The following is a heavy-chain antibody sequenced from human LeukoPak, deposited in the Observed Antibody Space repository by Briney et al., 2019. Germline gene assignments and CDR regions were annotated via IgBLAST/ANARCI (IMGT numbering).Heavy chain of an antibody. J-gene: IGHJ4*02. V-gene: IGHV4-59*11. CDR2: IYYTGST. D-gene: IGHD3-10*01. Sequence: SETLSLTCTVSGGSISPLYWSWIRQPPGKGLEFIGYIYYTGSTNFNPSLKSRVALSVDTSKNQFSLKLNSVTAADTAVYYCARGGVAGKYYFDFWGQGTLVTVSS. CDR3: ARGGVAGKYYFDF. CDR1: GGSISPLY.